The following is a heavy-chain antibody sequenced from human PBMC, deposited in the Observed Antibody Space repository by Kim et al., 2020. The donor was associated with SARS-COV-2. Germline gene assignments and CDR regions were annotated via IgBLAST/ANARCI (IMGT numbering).Heavy chain of an antibody. V-gene: IGHV4-34*01. Sequence: RTNDNPTPRSRVTISVDTSKNQFSLKLSSVTAADTAVYYCARVPGASFDYWGQGTLVTVSS. CDR3: ARVPGASFDY. CDR2: RT. J-gene: IGHJ4*02. D-gene: IGHD7-27*01.